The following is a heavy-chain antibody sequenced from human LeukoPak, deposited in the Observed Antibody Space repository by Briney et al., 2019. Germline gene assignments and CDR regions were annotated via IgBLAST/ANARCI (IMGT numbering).Heavy chain of an antibody. CDR1: GFTFGDYA. CDR2: IKQDGSEK. D-gene: IGHD2-21*02. V-gene: IGHV3-7*01. CDR3: ATPSSLAYCGGDCTLGDYYYYMDV. Sequence: GGSLRLSCTASGFTFGDYAMSWVRQAPGKGLEWVANIKQDGSEKYYVDSVKGRFTISRDNAKNSLYLQMNSLRAEDTAVYYCATPSSLAYCGGDCTLGDYYYYMDVWGKGTTVTVSS. J-gene: IGHJ6*03.